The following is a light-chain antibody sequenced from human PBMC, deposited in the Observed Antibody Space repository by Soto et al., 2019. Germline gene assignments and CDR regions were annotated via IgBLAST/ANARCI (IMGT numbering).Light chain of an antibody. CDR1: QGISSA. J-gene: IGKJ5*01. Sequence: AIQLTQSPSSLSASVGDRVTTTCRASQGISSALAWYQQKPGKAPKLLIYDASSLESGVPSRFSGSGSGTDFTLTISSLQPEDFATYYCQQFNSYLLTFGQGTRLEIK. CDR2: DAS. V-gene: IGKV1-13*02. CDR3: QQFNSYLLT.